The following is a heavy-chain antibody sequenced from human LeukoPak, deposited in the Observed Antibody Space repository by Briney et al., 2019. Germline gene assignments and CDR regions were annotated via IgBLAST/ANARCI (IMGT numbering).Heavy chain of an antibody. CDR1: GFTFSSYW. CDR2: IKQDGSEK. CDR3: ARAVGRSWYGGYYFDY. J-gene: IGHJ4*02. V-gene: IGHV3-7*04. D-gene: IGHD6-13*01. Sequence: GGSLRLSCAASGFTFSSYWMSWVRQAPGKGLEWVANIKQDGSEKYYVDSVRGRFTISRDNAKNSLYLQMNSLRAEDTAVYYCARAVGRSWYGGYYFDYWGQGTLVTVSS.